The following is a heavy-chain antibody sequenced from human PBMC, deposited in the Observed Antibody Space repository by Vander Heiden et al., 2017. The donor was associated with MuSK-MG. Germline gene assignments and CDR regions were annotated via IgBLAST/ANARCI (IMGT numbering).Heavy chain of an antibody. V-gene: IGHV3-20*01. Sequence: VPLVESGGGVVRPGGSLRLSCAASGFTLDDYGMSWVRQAQGKGLEWVSGINWNGGSTGYADSVKGRFTISRDNAKNYLYLQMNSRRAEDTALYHCARDLGQPRNWFDPWGQGTLVNVAS. D-gene: IGHD6-13*01. CDR1: GFTLDDYG. CDR2: INWNGGST. CDR3: ARDLGQPRNWFDP. J-gene: IGHJ5*02.